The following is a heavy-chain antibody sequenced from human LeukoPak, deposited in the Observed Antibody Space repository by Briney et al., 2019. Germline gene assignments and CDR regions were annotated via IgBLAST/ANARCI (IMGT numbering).Heavy chain of an antibody. CDR2: TNPNSGGT. V-gene: IGHV1-2*02. CDR1: GYTFTAYY. D-gene: IGHD2-8*01. CDR3: ASEGLNNAFDV. J-gene: IGHJ3*01. Sequence: ASVKVSCKASGYTFTAYYVHWVGQAPGQGLEWMGWTNPNSGGTHYAQKFQGRVTMTRDTSLNTAYMELSRLTSDDPAVYYCASEGLNNAFDVWGQGTMVTVSS.